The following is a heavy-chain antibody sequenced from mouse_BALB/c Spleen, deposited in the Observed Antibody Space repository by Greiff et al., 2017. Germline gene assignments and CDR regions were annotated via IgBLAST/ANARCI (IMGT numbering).Heavy chain of an antibody. D-gene: IGHD2-3*01. V-gene: IGHV5-6*02. CDR2: ISSGGSYT. J-gene: IGHJ3*01. Sequence: DVKVVESGGDLVKPGGSLKLSCAASGFTFSSYGMSWVRQTPDKRLEWVATISSGGSYTYYPDSVKGRFTISRDNAKNTLYLQMSSLKSEDTAMYYCARHDGYFPFAYWGQGTLVTVSA. CDR1: GFTFSSYG. CDR3: ARHDGYFPFAY.